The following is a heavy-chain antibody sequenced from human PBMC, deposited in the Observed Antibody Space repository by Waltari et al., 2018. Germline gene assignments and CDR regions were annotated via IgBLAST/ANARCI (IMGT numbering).Heavy chain of an antibody. CDR3: ASSATYWGEFFEH. V-gene: IGHV1-2*02. CDR2: NNPKTGGT. J-gene: IGHJ4*02. Sequence: VQLVQSGADVKKPGASMNVSCMTSGYTFTDYYMHWVRQAPGQGLEWMGWNNPKTGGTNYAQNFRGRVTMTRDTSSSTAFLEMTSLSFGETAVYYCASSATYWGEFFEHWGQGSLITVSS. CDR1: GYTFTDYY. D-gene: IGHD7-27*01.